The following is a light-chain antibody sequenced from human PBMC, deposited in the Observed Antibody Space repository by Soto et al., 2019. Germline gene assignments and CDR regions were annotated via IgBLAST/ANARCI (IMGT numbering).Light chain of an antibody. CDR3: QQYNNWPQT. CDR1: QSVSSN. V-gene: IGKV3-15*01. Sequence: EIVMTQSPPTLSVSPGERATLSCRASQSVSSNLAWYQQKPGQAPRLLIYGASTRATGIPARFTGSGSGTEFTLTISSLQSEDFALYYCQQYNNWPQTFGQGTKVEI. CDR2: GAS. J-gene: IGKJ1*01.